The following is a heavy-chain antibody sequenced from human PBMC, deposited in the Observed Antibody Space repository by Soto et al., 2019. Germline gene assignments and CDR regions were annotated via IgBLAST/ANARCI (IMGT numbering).Heavy chain of an antibody. J-gene: IGHJ4*02. V-gene: IGHV3-23*01. CDR3: AKTESFNGYYNAFDY. D-gene: IGHD3-9*01. Sequence: PWGSLRISCAASGLTFSRYAMNWVRQAPWKGLEWVSVISGSGGTRYYADSVKCRFTISRDNSKGILYLQMNSLRADDTAVHYCAKTESFNGYYNAFDYWGRGTQLTVSS. CDR1: GLTFSRYA. CDR2: ISGSGGTR.